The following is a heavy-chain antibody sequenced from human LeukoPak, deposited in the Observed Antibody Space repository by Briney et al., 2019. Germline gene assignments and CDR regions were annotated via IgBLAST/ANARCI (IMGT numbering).Heavy chain of an antibody. J-gene: IGHJ4*02. V-gene: IGHV3-7*01. CDR3: ARDLNYSDYFDY. CDR2: IKQDGSEK. CDR1: GFTFSSFG. D-gene: IGHD5-24*01. Sequence: GGSLRLSCVASGFTFSSFGMHWVRQAPGKGLQWVANIKQDGSEKYYVDSVKGRFTISRDNAKNSLYLQMNSLRAEDTAVYYCARDLNYSDYFDYWGQGTLVTVSS.